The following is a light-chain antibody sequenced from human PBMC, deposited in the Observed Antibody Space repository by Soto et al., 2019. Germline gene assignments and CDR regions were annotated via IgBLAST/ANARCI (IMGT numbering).Light chain of an antibody. CDR3: LLSYNGGRV. CDR1: TGAVTSGHY. CDR2: DTS. Sequence: QAVVTQEPSLTVSPGGTVTLTCGSSTGAVTSGHYPYWFQQKPGQAPRTLIYDTSDKHSWTPARFSGSLLGGKAALTLSCAQPEDEADYYCLLSYNGGRVFGGGTKVTVL. J-gene: IGLJ2*01. V-gene: IGLV7-46*01.